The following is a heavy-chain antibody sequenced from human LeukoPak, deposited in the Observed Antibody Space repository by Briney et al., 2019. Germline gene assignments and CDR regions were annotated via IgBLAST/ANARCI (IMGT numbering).Heavy chain of an antibody. CDR3: TRAEVTTVVMHLNYAFDI. V-gene: IGHV3-23*01. CDR2: ITGSGDIT. D-gene: IGHD4-23*01. CDR1: GLTFSNYA. J-gene: IGHJ3*02. Sequence: GGSLRLSCAVSGLTFSNYALSWVRQAPGKGLEWLSAITGSGDITYYADSVKGRFTISRDDSKSFAYLQMYSLKTEDTAVYYCTRAEVTTVVMHLNYAFDIWGQGTLVTVSS.